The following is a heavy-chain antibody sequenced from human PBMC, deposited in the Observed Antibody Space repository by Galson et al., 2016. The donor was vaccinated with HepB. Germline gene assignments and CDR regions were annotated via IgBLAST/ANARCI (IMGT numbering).Heavy chain of an antibody. Sequence: STYGMHWVRQAPGEGLEWVAVISHDGSNKYYADTVKGRFTISRDNSKNTLFLQMNSLRAEDTAVYYCAKDQGGLRYYDWLTYTPLDYWGQGTLVTVPS. V-gene: IGHV3-30*18. CDR1: STYG. D-gene: IGHD3-9*01. CDR3: AKDQGGLRYYDWLTYTPLDY. J-gene: IGHJ4*02. CDR2: ISHDGSNK.